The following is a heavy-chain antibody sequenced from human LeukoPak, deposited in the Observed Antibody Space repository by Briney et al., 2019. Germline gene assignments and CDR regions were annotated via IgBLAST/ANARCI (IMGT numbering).Heavy chain of an antibody. Sequence: SETLSLTCTVSGGSITSYYWSWIRQPAGKGLEWIGRIYTTGSTYYNHFLKSRVTISVDTSKNQFSLKLSSVTPEDTAVYYCARESIVVVVAATFKWFDPWGQGTLVTVSS. V-gene: IGHV4-4*07. CDR1: GGSITSYY. J-gene: IGHJ5*01. CDR2: IYTTGST. CDR3: ARESIVVVVAATFKWFDP. D-gene: IGHD2-15*01.